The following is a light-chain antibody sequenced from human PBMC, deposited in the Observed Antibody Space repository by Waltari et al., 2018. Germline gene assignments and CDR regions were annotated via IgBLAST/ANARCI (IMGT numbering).Light chain of an antibody. Sequence: QLVLTQSPSASASLGASVKLTCTLSSGHSSNVIAWLQQQPEKGPRSLRKVNSDGSHSKGDEIPDRFSGSSSGAERYLTISSLQSEDEADYYCQTGGHGTWVFGGGTKLTVL. J-gene: IGLJ3*02. CDR1: SGHSSNV. CDR3: QTGGHGTWV. V-gene: IGLV4-69*01. CDR2: VNSDGSH.